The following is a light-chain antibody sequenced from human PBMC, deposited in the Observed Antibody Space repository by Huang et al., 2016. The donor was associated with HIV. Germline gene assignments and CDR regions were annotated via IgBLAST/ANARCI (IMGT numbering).Light chain of an antibody. CDR1: QTVSSY. CDR2: DAS. J-gene: IGKJ4*01. CDR3: QLRSTWPGYT. V-gene: IGKV3-11*01. Sequence: EIVLTQSPATLSLSPGERATLSCRASQTVSSYLAWYQQKPGQAPRLLIYDASNRATGIPARFSGSGSGTDFTLTISSLEPEDFAVYYCQLRSTWPGYTFGGGTKVEIK.